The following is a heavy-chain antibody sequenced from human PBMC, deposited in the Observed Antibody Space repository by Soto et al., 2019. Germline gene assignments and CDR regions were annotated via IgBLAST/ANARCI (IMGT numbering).Heavy chain of an antibody. CDR1: GFTFSSYA. CDR3: AREYTAWPLAYGLDV. D-gene: IGHD2-2*02. J-gene: IGHJ6*02. V-gene: IGHV3-23*01. Sequence: GGSLRLSCAASGFTFSSYAMSWVRQAPGKGLEWVSAISGSGGSTYYADSVKGRFTISRDNAKNSVSLQMNSLRAEDTAVYYCAREYTAWPLAYGLDVWGQGTTVTVSS. CDR2: ISGSGGST.